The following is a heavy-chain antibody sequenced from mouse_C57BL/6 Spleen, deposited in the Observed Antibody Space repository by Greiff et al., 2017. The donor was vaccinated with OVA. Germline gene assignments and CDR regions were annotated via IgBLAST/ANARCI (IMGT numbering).Heavy chain of an antibody. V-gene: IGHV5-4*01. CDR1: GFTFSSYA. D-gene: IGHD2-3*01. CDR3: ARERDGYYRYFDV. J-gene: IGHJ1*03. CDR2: ISDGGSYT. Sequence: EVKLEESGGGLVKPGGSLKLSCAASGFTFSSYAMSWVRQTPEKRLEWVATISDGGSYTYYPDNVKGRFTISRDNAKNNLYLQMSHLKSEDTAMYYCARERDGYYRYFDVWGTGTTVTVSS.